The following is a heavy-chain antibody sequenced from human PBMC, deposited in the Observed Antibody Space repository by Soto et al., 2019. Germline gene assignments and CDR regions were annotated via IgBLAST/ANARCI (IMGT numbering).Heavy chain of an antibody. CDR2: ISGNGGST. CDR1: GFTFGNFA. D-gene: IGHD2-15*01. J-gene: IGHJ4*02. CDR3: AKLRAKSHIAVPFDY. Sequence: EVPLLDSGGGLAQPGGSLKLSCATSGFTFGNFAMSWVRQAPGKGLEWVSAISGNGGSTYYADSVKGRFTISRDNSKNTLYLQMNSLTAEDTAVYFCAKLRAKSHIAVPFDYWGQGSLVTVSS. V-gene: IGHV3-23*01.